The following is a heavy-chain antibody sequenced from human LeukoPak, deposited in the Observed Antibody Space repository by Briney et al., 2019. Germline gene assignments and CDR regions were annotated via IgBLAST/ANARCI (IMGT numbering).Heavy chain of an antibody. CDR2: ISSSSSYI. J-gene: IGHJ4*02. CDR3: ARAHTAMVYYFDY. CDR1: GFTFSSYS. V-gene: IGHV3-21*01. D-gene: IGHD5-18*01. Sequence: GGSLRLSCAASGFTFSSYSMNWVREAPGKGLEWVSSISSSSSYIYYADSVKGRFTISRDNAKNSLYLQMNSLRAEDTAVYYCARAHTAMVYYFDYWGQGTLVTVSS.